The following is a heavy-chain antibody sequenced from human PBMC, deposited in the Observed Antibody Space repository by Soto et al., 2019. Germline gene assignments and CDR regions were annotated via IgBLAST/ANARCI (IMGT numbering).Heavy chain of an antibody. D-gene: IGHD3-10*01. CDR1: GFTFSSDA. CDR3: ARDHGSGNYFDY. Sequence: LXLSFASAGFTFSSDAMHWVRQAPGKGLEWVAVISYDGSNKYYADSVKGRFTISRDNSKNTLYLQMNSLRAEDTAVYYCARDHGSGNYFDYWGQGTLVTVSS. V-gene: IGHV3-30-3*01. J-gene: IGHJ4*02. CDR2: ISYDGSNK.